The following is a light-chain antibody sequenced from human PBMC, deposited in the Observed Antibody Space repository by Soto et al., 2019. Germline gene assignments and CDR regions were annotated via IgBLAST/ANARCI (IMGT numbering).Light chain of an antibody. CDR2: EVS. J-gene: IGLJ2*01. V-gene: IGLV2-14*01. CDR1: SSDVGGYNY. Sequence: QSALTQPASVSGSHGQSITISCTGTSSDVGGYNYVSWYQQHPGKAPKLMISEVSNRPSGVSNRFSGSKSGNTASLTISGLQAEDEADYYCSSYTSSNTPVFGGGTNLTVL. CDR3: SSYTSSNTPV.